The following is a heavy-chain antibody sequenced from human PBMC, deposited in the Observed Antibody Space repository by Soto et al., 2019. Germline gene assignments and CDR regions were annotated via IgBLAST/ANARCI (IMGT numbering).Heavy chain of an antibody. CDR1: GFTFSSYA. CDR2: ISYDGSNK. CDR3: ARDPLPNAYCLSTFFYRLPWFDP. D-gene: IGHD2-2*01. Sequence: ESGGGVVQPGRSLRLSCAASGFTFSSYAMHWVRQAPGKGLEWVAVISYDGSNKYYADSVKGRFTISRDNSKNTLYLQMHSLRPEDTAAYYCARDPLPNAYCLSTFFYRLPWFDPWGQGTLVTVSS. J-gene: IGHJ5*02. V-gene: IGHV3-30-3*01.